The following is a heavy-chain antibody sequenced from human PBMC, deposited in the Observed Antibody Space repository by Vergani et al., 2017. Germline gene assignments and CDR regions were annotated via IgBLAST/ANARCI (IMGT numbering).Heavy chain of an antibody. Sequence: QVQLVQSGAEVKQPGSSVKVSCKASGGTFSSYDISWVRQAPGQGLEWMGGIIPIFGTANSAQKYQGRVTITADESTSTAYMELGSLRSEDTAVYYGAGLSRDGYNYHFYDFNFWGQGTLVTVSS. D-gene: IGHD5-24*01. V-gene: IGHV1-69*01. CDR3: AGLSRDGYNYHFYDFNF. J-gene: IGHJ4*02. CDR2: IIPIFGTA. CDR1: GGTFSSYD.